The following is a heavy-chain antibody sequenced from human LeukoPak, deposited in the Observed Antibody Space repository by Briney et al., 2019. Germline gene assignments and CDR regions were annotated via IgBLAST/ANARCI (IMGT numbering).Heavy chain of an antibody. D-gene: IGHD3/OR15-3a*01. V-gene: IGHV3-66*03. CDR3: ARDRAANQDWVQFDP. CDR1: GFRFSDYY. Sequence: GGSLRLSCAVSGFRFSDYYMSWVRQAPGKGLEWVGLIRDSGEAFYADFARGRCAISRDESENTLYLQMNSLSVEDTAVYFCARDRAANQDWVQFDPWGQGTPVIVSS. CDR2: IRDSGEA. J-gene: IGHJ5*02.